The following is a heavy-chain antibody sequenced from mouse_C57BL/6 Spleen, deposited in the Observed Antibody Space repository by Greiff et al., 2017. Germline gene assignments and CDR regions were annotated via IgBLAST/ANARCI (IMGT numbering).Heavy chain of an antibody. V-gene: IGHV1-69*01. CDR3: ARSGVHYYAMDY. CDR2: IDPPDSYT. CDR1: GYTFTSYW. J-gene: IGHJ4*01. Sequence: VQLQQPGAELVMPGASVKLSCKASGYTFTSYWMHWVKQRPGQGLEWIGEIDPPDSYTNYNQKFKGKSTLTVDKSSSTAYMQLSSLTSEDSAVYYCARSGVHYYAMDYWGQGTSVTVSS.